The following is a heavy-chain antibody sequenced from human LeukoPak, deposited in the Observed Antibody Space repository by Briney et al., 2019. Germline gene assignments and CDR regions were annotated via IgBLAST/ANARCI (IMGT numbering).Heavy chain of an antibody. V-gene: IGHV4-61*02. CDR3: ARDYYDSSGYPNDAFDI. J-gene: IGHJ3*02. CDR1: GGSISSGSYY. CDR2: IYTSGST. Sequence: SQTLSLTCTVSGGSISSGSYYWSWIQQPAGKGLEWIGRIYTSGSTNYNPSLKGRVTISVDTSKNQFSLKLSSVTAADTAVYYCARDYYDSSGYPNDAFDIWGQGTMVTVSS. D-gene: IGHD3-22*01.